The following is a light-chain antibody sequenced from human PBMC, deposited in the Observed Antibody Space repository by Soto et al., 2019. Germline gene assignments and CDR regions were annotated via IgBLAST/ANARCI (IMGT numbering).Light chain of an antibody. Sequence: QSALTQPASLFGSPWQSITISCPGTSIDVGNYNRVSWYQQPPGTAPKLMIYDVSNRPSGVPDRFSGSKSGNTASLTISGLQAEDEADYYCSSYTSSSIRFGTGTKVTVL. V-gene: IGLV2-18*02. CDR2: DVS. CDR1: SIDVGNYNR. J-gene: IGLJ1*01. CDR3: SSYTSSSIR.